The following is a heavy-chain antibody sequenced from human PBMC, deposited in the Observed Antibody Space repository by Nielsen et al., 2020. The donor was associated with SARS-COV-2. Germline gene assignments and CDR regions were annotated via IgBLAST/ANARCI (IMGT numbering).Heavy chain of an antibody. V-gene: IGHV1-46*01. D-gene: IGHD3-22*01. J-gene: IGHJ3*02. CDR3: ARDRRGYYDIYVLAAFDI. Sequence: ASVKVSCKASGYTFTSYYMHWVRQAPGQGLEWMGIINPSGGSTSYAQKFQGRVTMTRDTSTSTVYMELSSLRSEDTAVYYCARDRRGYYDIYVLAAFDIWGQGTMVTVSS. CDR1: GYTFTSYY. CDR2: INPSGGST.